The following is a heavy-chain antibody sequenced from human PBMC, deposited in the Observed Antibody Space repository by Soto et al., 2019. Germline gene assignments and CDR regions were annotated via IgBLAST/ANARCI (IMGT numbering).Heavy chain of an antibody. D-gene: IGHD2-2*01. J-gene: IGHJ4*02. V-gene: IGHV3-30*18. Sequence: PGGSLRLSCAASGFTFSSYGMHWVRQAPGKGLEWVAVISYDGSNKYYADSVKGRFTISRDNSKNTLYLQMNSLRAEDTAVYYCAKDHQYQLLGPIDYWGQGTLVTVSS. CDR2: ISYDGSNK. CDR3: AKDHQYQLLGPIDY. CDR1: GFTFSSYG.